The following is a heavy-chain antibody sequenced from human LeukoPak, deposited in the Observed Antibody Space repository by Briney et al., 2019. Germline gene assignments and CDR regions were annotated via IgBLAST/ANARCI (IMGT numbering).Heavy chain of an antibody. CDR2: ISSDGSVK. Sequence: GGSLRLSCAASGITFDDYGMNCVRQAPGKGLVWVSRISSDGSVKNHADSVKGRFTISRDNAKNTLYLQMNSLRAEDTAVYYCSKFEGGSSCYYALCDYWGQGTLVTVSS. J-gene: IGHJ4*02. CDR1: GITFDDYG. D-gene: IGHD3-22*01. V-gene: IGHV3-74*01. CDR3: SKFEGGSSCYYALCDY.